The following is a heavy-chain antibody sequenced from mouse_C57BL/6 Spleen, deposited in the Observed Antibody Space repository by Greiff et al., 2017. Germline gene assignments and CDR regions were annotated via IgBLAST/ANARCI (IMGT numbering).Heavy chain of an antibody. V-gene: IGHV2-9-1*01. CDR1: GFSLTSYA. CDR2: IWTGGGT. CDR3: ASIYYDYDWYCDV. J-gene: IGHJ1*03. D-gene: IGHD2-4*01. Sequence: QVQLQQSGPGLVAPSQSLSITCTVSGFSLTSYAISWVRQPPGKGLEWLGVIWTGGGTNYNSALKSRLSISKDNSKSQVFLKMNSLQTDDTARYYCASIYYDYDWYCDVWGTGTTVTVSS.